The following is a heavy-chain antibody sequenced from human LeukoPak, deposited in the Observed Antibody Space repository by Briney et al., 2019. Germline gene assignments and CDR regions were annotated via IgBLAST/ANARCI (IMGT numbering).Heavy chain of an antibody. J-gene: IGHJ1*01. CDR2: ISASHGNT. Sequence: AASVKVSCKASGYTFTSYGISWLRQPPGQGLNWMGWISASHGNTNYAQKPQGRVTMTTATSTSTAYMQLRSLRSDDTAVYYCARERAENSRAPQHWGQGTLVTVSS. CDR1: GYTFTSYG. CDR3: ARERAENSRAPQH. D-gene: IGHD2/OR15-2a*01. V-gene: IGHV1-18*01.